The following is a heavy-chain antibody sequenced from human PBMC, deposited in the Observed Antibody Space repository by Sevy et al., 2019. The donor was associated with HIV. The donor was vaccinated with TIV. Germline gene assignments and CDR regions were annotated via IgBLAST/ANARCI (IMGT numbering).Heavy chain of an antibody. J-gene: IGHJ4*02. CDR1: GFTFSSYA. CDR2: ISYDGSNK. CDR3: ARKGGEIAARPDQLPFDY. Sequence: GGSLRLSCAASGFTFSSYAMHWVRQAPGKGLEWVAVISYDGSNKYYADSVKGRFTISRDNSKNTTYLQMNSLGAKDTAVYYCARKGGEIAARPDQLPFDYWGQGTLVTVSS. V-gene: IGHV3-30-3*01. D-gene: IGHD6-6*01.